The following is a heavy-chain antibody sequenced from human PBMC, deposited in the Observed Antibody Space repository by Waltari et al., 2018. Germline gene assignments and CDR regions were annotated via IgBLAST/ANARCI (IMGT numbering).Heavy chain of an antibody. Sequence: QVQLVQSGAEVKKPGSSVTVSCKASVGTFSSYAISWVRQAPGQGLEWMGGIIPIFGTANYAQKFQGRVTSTADESTSTAYMELSSLRSEDTAVYYCAINLYYGSGSYWSWGQGTLVTVSS. CDR3: AINLYYGSGSYWS. CDR2: IIPIFGTA. J-gene: IGHJ5*02. D-gene: IGHD3-10*01. V-gene: IGHV1-69*12. CDR1: VGTFSSYA.